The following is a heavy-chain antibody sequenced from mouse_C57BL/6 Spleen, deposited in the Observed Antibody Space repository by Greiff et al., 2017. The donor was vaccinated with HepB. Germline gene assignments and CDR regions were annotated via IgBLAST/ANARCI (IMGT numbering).Heavy chain of an antibody. CDR1: GFNIKDDY. J-gene: IGHJ4*01. V-gene: IGHV14-4*01. CDR2: IDPENGDT. Sequence: EVQLQQSGAELVRPGASVKLSCTASGFNIKDDYMHWVKQRPEQGLEWIGWIDPENGDTEYASKFQGKATITADTSYNTAYLQLSSLTSEDTAVYYCTTITTVVEGNAMDYWGQGTSVTVSS. CDR3: TTITTVVEGNAMDY. D-gene: IGHD1-1*01.